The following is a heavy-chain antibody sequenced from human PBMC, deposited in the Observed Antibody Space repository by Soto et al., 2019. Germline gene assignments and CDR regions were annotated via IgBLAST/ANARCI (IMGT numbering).Heavy chain of an antibody. J-gene: IGHJ6*02. Sequence: EVQLVESGGGLVKPGGSLRLSCAASGFNFNSYTINWVRQAPGKRLEWLSSISSSGYIFSTDSVRGRFTISRDNAKNSVYLQITSLRADDTAVYFCARDCSGGSCYPGMDVWGQGTTVTVSS. V-gene: IGHV3-21*01. D-gene: IGHD2-15*01. CDR3: ARDCSGGSCYPGMDV. CDR1: GFNFNSYT. CDR2: ISSSGYI.